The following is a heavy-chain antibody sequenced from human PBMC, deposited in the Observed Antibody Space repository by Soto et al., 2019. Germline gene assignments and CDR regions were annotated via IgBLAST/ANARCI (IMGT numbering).Heavy chain of an antibody. CDR1: GVSITSGAYY. CDR3: ARDRLRAVYAFDF. J-gene: IGHJ3*01. V-gene: IGHV4-31*03. D-gene: IGHD4-17*01. CDR2: IYYNGNT. Sequence: SETVSLTCTLSGVSITSGAYYWAWVRQHPGKGLEWIGYIYYNGNTYFSPSLKSRLTISIDTSKNQFSLKLSSVTAADTAMYYCARDRLRAVYAFDFWGQGTMVTVSS.